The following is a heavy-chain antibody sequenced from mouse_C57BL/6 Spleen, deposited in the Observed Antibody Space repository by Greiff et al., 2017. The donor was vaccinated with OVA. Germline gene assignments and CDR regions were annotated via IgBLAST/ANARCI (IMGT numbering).Heavy chain of an antibody. CDR3: ARRDYDYAFDY. CDR1: GYTFTSYW. Sequence: QVQLKQPGAELVMPGASVKLSCKASGYTFTSYWMHWVKQRPGQGLEWIGEIDPSDSYTNYNQKFKGKSTLTVDKSSSTAYMQLSSLTSEDSAVYYCARRDYDYAFDYWGQGTTLTVSS. V-gene: IGHV1-69*01. J-gene: IGHJ2*01. D-gene: IGHD2-4*01. CDR2: IDPSDSYT.